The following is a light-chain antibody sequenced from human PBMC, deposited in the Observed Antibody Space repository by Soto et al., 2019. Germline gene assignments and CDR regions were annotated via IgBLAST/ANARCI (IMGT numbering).Light chain of an antibody. CDR1: STDVGGYPY. V-gene: IGLV2-14*01. CDR3: SSYTTSRTLV. Sequence: QSALTQPASVSGSPGQSITISCTGTSTDVGGYPYVSWYQQRPGKAPKLMFYEVTNRPSGVSDRFSASKSGDTASLTISGLQAEDEADYCCSSYTTSRTLVFGTGTKLTVL. J-gene: IGLJ1*01. CDR2: EVT.